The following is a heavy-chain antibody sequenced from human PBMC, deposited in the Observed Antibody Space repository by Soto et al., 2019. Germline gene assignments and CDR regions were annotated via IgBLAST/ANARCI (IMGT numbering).Heavy chain of an antibody. V-gene: IGHV3-23*01. CDR3: ASCFGGAARPCYFDY. CDR1: GFTFSNYA. Sequence: PGGSLRLSCAASGFTFSNYAMTWVRQAPGKGLEWVSGISGGGNSTYYADSVKGRFTISRDNAKNSLYLQMNSLRDEDTAVYYCASCFGGAARPCYFDYWGQGTLVTVSS. J-gene: IGHJ4*02. D-gene: IGHD6-6*01. CDR2: ISGGGNST.